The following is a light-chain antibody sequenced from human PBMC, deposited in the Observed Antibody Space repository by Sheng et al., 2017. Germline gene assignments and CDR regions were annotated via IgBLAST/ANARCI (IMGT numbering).Light chain of an antibody. CDR2: AAS. V-gene: IGKV3-20*01. CDR1: QRIDSTY. Sequence: EIVLTQFPGTLSLSPGDRATLSCRASQRIDSTYIAWYQQKPGQAPRLLIYAASERATGTPDRFSGGGSGTDFTFTISGLEPEDFAVYYCQQYHSSPFTFGPGTKVDIK. J-gene: IGKJ3*01. CDR3: QQYHSSPFT.